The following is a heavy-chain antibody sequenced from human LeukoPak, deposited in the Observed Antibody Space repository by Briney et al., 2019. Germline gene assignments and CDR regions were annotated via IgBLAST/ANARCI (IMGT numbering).Heavy chain of an antibody. CDR3: ARVGVGGSGSYYNEPFDY. CDR2: INPSGGST. CDR1: GYTFTSYY. V-gene: IGHV1-46*01. Sequence: GASVKVSCKASGYTFTSYYMHWVRQAPGQGLEWMGIINPSGGSTSYAQKFQGRVTMTRDTSTSTVYMELSSLRSEDTAVYYCARVGVGGSGSYYNEPFDYWGQGTLVTVSS. D-gene: IGHD3-10*01. J-gene: IGHJ4*02.